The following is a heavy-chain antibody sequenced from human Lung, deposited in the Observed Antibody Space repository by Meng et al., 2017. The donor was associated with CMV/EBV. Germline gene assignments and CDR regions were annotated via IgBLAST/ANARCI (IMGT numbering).Heavy chain of an antibody. Sequence: GESRKISCAPSGFSFSSYTLHWVRQAPGKGLEWVASISSSRSYINYVDSVKGRFTISRDNAKNSLYLQMSSLRAEDTAVYYCARERLYQPLWGDALDIWGQGQXVTV. CDR1: GFSFSSYT. CDR2: ISSSRSYI. D-gene: IGHD2-2*01. CDR3: ARERLYQPLWGDALDI. V-gene: IGHV3-21*01. J-gene: IGHJ3*02.